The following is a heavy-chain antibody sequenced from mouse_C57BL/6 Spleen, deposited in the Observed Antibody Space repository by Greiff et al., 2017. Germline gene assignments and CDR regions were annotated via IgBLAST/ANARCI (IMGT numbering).Heavy chain of an antibody. J-gene: IGHJ2*01. CDR3: ARRNIYYDYDY. Sequence: QVQLQQPGAELVKPGASVKLSCKASGYTFTSYWMHWVKQRPGQGLEWIGMIHPNSGSTNYNEKFKSKATLTVDKSSSTAYMQLSSLTSEDSAVXYCARRNIYYDYDYWGQGTTLTVSS. D-gene: IGHD2-4*01. CDR2: IHPNSGST. CDR1: GYTFTSYW. V-gene: IGHV1-64*01.